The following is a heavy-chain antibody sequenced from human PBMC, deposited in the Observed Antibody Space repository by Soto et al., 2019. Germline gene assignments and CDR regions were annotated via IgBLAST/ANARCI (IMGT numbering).Heavy chain of an antibody. CDR2: IHGDGGKI. V-gene: IGHV3-7*01. Sequence: GGSLRLSCAASGFMFSAYWMSWVRQAPGKGLEWVANIHGDGGKIYYVDSVKGRFTISRDNAKRSLYLQMNSLRAEDTAVYYCARDFYGGYTYGSGDYWGQGALVTVSS. J-gene: IGHJ4*02. CDR1: GFMFSAYW. D-gene: IGHD5-18*01. CDR3: ARDFYGGYTYGSGDY.